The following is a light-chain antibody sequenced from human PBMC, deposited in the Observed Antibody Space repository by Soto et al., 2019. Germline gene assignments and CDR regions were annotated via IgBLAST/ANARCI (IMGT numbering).Light chain of an antibody. Sequence: DIHMTQSPSSLPASLGDRVTIPXRARLGIRTDLGWYQQGPGXAPKXXXYAXSTWHPGVPSRLSGSGSGTDFTLTISSLQPEDFANYYCLQHNTYPRTFGQGTKVDI. CDR1: LGIRTD. CDR3: LQHNTYPRT. CDR2: AXS. V-gene: IGKV1-17*01. J-gene: IGKJ1*01.